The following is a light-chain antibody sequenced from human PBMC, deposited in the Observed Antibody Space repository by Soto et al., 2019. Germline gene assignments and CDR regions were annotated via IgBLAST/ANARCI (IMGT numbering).Light chain of an antibody. CDR1: QSIDSY. J-gene: IGKJ2*01. Sequence: DIQMTQSPSSLSASVGDRVTITCRASQSIDSYLNWYQQKPGKAPKLVIYAASSLQSGVPSRFSGSGSGTDFTLTISSLQPEDFATYYCQQSYSTPPTFGQGTKLEIK. V-gene: IGKV1-39*01. CDR2: AAS. CDR3: QQSYSTPPT.